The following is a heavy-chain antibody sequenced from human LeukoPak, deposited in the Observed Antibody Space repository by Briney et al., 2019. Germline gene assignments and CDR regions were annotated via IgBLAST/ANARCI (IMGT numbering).Heavy chain of an antibody. Sequence: SVKVSCKASGYTFTGYYMHWVRQAPGQGLEWMGWINPNSGGTNYAQKFQGRVTMTRDTSISTAYMELSRLRSDDTAVYYCARDSQTTVTTSQLGFDPWGQGTLVTVSS. CDR1: GYTFTGYY. J-gene: IGHJ5*02. CDR2: INPNSGGT. CDR3: ARDSQTTVTTSQLGFDP. V-gene: IGHV1-2*02. D-gene: IGHD4-17*01.